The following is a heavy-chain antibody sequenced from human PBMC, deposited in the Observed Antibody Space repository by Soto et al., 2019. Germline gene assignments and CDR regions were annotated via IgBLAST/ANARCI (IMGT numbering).Heavy chain of an antibody. CDR1: GYTFSKYA. V-gene: IGHV1-3*01. CDR2: INAGNGNT. Sequence: ASVKVSCKASGYTFSKYAMQWVRQALGQMPEWMGWINAGNGNTKYSQKFQDRFTITRDTSANTAYMDLRSLTSEDTAVYYCARDSGYCSGGSCQIEGPIDYWG. CDR3: ARDSGYCSGGSCQIEGPIDY. J-gene: IGHJ4*01. D-gene: IGHD2-15*01.